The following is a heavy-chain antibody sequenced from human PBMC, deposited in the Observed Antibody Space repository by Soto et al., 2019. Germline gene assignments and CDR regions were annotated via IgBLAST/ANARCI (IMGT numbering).Heavy chain of an antibody. J-gene: IGHJ6*02. V-gene: IGHV3-30*09. D-gene: IGHD1-1*01. CDR1: GFPFSSYT. CDR2: ILFGGSSN. Sequence: PGGSLRLSCTASGFPFSSYTLHWLRRAPGKGRVGVGIILFGGSSNYYADSLKGRIVISRDNSKDSLYLQMDTLRPADTAIYYCARDTAASLPPYKRFYYYGMDVWGQGTTVTVSS. CDR3: ARDTAASLPPYKRFYYYGMDV.